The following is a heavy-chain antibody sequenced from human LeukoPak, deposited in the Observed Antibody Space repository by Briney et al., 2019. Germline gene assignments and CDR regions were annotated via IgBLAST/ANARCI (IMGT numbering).Heavy chain of an antibody. D-gene: IGHD5-12*01. J-gene: IGHJ4*02. V-gene: IGHV3-23*01. CDR1: GFTFSSYA. CDR2: ISGSGGGT. CDR3: AKDLGSGYDSTFPLDY. Sequence: SGGSLRLSRAASGFTFSSYAMSWVRQAPGKGLDWVSAISGSGGGTYYADSVKGRFTISRDNSKNTLYLQMNSLRAEDTAVYYCAKDLGSGYDSTFPLDYWGQGTLVTVSS.